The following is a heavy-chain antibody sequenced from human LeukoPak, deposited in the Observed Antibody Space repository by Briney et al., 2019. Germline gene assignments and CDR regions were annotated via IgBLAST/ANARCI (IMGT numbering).Heavy chain of an antibody. CDR3: ARGYYYGSGSYLGFDY. D-gene: IGHD3-10*01. CDR2: INAGNGNT. J-gene: IGHJ4*02. CDR1: GYTFTSYA. Sequence: GASVKVSCKASGYTFTSYAMHWVRQAPGQRLEWMGWINAGNGNTKYSQKFQGRVTITRDTSASTAYMELSSLGSEDTAVYYCARGYYYGSGSYLGFDYWGQGTLVTVSS. V-gene: IGHV1-3*01.